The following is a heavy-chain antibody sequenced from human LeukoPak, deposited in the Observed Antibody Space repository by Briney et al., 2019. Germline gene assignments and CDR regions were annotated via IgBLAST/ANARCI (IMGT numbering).Heavy chain of an antibody. V-gene: IGHV3-11*04. CDR3: ARGSGYYYYYYMDV. CDR2: ISSSGSTI. Sequence: LSLTCTVSGGSISSYYWSWIRQAPGKGLEWVSYISSSGSTIYYADSVKGRFTISRDNAKNSLYLQMNSLRAEDTAVYYCARGSGYYYYYYMDVWGKGTTVTVSS. CDR1: GGSISSYY. J-gene: IGHJ6*03.